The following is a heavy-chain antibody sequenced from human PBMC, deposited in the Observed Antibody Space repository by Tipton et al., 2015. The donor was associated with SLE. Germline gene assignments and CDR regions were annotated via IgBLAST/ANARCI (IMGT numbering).Heavy chain of an antibody. CDR2: ISSSSYI. V-gene: IGHV3-21*01. CDR1: GFTFSSYT. J-gene: IGHJ3*02. Sequence: SLRLSCAASGFTFSSYTMNWVRQAPGKGLEWVSSISSSSYIYYADSMKGRFTISRDNAKNSLHLQMNSLRAEDTAVYYCARVISSWYRGAFDIWGQGTLVTVSS. CDR3: ARVISSWYRGAFDI. D-gene: IGHD6-13*01.